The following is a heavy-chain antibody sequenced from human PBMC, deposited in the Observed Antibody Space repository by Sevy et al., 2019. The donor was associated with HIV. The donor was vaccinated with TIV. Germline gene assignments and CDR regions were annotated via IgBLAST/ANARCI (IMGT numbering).Heavy chain of an antibody. Sequence: ASVKVSCKASGGTFSSYAISWVRQAPGQGLEWMGGIIPIFGTANYARKFQGRVTITADESTSTAYMELSSLRFEDTAVYYCARSGYYGSGSYAYYYYYGMDVWGQGTTVTVSS. CDR2: IIPIFGTA. V-gene: IGHV1-69*13. CDR3: ARSGYYGSGSYAYYYYYGMDV. D-gene: IGHD3-10*01. CDR1: GGTFSSYA. J-gene: IGHJ6*02.